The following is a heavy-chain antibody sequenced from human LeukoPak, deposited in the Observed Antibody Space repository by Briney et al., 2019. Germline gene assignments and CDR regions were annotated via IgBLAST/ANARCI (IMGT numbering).Heavy chain of an antibody. CDR1: GGSISSHY. CDR3: ARDKGAIAAASGVFMDV. Sequence: SETLSLTCTVSGGSISSHYWSWIRQPAGKGLEWIGRIYTSGSTNYNPSLKSRVTISVDKSKNQFSLKLSSVTAADTAVYYCARDKGAIAAASGVFMDVWGKGTTVTVSS. D-gene: IGHD6-13*01. CDR2: IYTSGST. V-gene: IGHV4-4*07. J-gene: IGHJ6*03.